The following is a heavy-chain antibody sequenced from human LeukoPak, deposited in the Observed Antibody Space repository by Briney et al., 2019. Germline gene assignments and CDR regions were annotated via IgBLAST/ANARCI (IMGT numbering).Heavy chain of an antibody. J-gene: IGHJ6*03. D-gene: IGHD2-15*01. Sequence: ASVKVSCKASGYIFTSYFMHWMRQAPGQGLEWMGLINPSGGSTRYAQKFQGRVTMTRDMSTSTVYMELSSLRSEDTAVYYCARRNKGKGFALLRDYYYYMDVWGKGTTVTISS. CDR3: ARRNKGKGFALLRDYYYYMDV. CDR1: GYIFTSYF. CDR2: INPSGGST. V-gene: IGHV1-46*01.